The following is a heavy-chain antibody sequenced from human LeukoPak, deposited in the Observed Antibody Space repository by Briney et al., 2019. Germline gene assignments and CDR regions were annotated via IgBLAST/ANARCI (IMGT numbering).Heavy chain of an antibody. J-gene: IGHJ6*02. V-gene: IGHV4-34*01. CDR3: ARDRLRFLSYGMDV. CDR2: INHSGST. D-gene: IGHD3-3*01. CDR1: GGSFSSYY. Sequence: SETLSLTCAVYGGSFSSYYWSWSRQPPGKGLEWIGEINHSGSTNYNPSLKSRVTISVDTSKNQFSLEVNSVTAADTGVYYCARDRLRFLSYGMDVWGRGTTVTVSS.